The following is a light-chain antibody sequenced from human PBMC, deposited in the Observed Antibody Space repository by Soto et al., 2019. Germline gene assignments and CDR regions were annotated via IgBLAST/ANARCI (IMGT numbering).Light chain of an antibody. V-gene: IGKV1-5*01. CDR3: QQYNSFSLT. Sequence: DIQMTQSPSALSASVGDRVAITCRASHSISNWLAWYQQKPGKAPKSLIYDASILESGVPSRFSGSGSGTEFTLTISSLQPDDVATYYCQQYNSFSLTFGQGTKVEI. CDR2: DAS. CDR1: HSISNW. J-gene: IGKJ1*01.